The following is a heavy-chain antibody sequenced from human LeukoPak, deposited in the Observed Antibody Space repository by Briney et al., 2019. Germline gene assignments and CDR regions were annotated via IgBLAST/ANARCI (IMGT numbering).Heavy chain of an antibody. D-gene: IGHD3-10*01. CDR3: AKRGSMVRGVNIFDY. J-gene: IGHJ4*02. CDR1: GGSISSSSYY. Sequence: SETLSLTCSVSGGSISSSSYYWDWIRQPPGKGLEWIGSMYYSGSTFYNPSLKSRVTILVDTSKNQFSLKLSSVTAADTAVYYCAKRGSMVRGVNIFDYWGQGTLVTVSS. V-gene: IGHV4-39*07. CDR2: MYYSGST.